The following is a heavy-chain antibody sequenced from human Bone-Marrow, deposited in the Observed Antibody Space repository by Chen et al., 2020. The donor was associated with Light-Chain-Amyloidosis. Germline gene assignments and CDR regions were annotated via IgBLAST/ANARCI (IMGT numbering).Heavy chain of an antibody. CDR2: INGDGSST. CDR3: ARAQCSGDSCPNSLGY. J-gene: IGHJ4*02. Sequence: EVQLVESGGGLVQPGGSLRLSCAASGFTFSSYWMHWVRQAPGKGLVWVSRINGDGSSTSYADSVKGRCTISRDNAKNTLYRQMNSLRAEDTAVYYCARAQCSGDSCPNSLGYWRPGTLVTV. CDR1: GFTFSSYW. D-gene: IGHD2-15*01. V-gene: IGHV3-74*01.